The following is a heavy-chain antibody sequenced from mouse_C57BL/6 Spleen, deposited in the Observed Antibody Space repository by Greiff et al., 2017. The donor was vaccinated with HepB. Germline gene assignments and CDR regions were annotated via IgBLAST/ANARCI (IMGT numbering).Heavy chain of an antibody. J-gene: IGHJ2*01. CDR1: GYTFTDYA. V-gene: IGHV1-67*01. CDR2: ISTYYGDA. D-gene: IGHD1-1*01. CDR3: ARTYYGSSYYY. Sequence: QVQLKESGPELVRPGVSVKISCKGSGYTFTDYAMHWVKQSHAKSLEWIGVISTYYGDASYNQKFKDTATMTVDKSSSTAYMELARLTSEDSAVYYCARTYYGSSYYYWGQGTTLTVSS.